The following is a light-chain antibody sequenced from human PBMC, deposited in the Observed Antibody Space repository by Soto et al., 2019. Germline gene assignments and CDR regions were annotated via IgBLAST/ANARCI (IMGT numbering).Light chain of an antibody. CDR3: QHYDISSRT. CDR2: AAS. Sequence: ELELTQSPGTLSLSPGERATLSCRAIRGVSSVYLAWYQQKPGQAPRPLIYAASNRSTGIPVRFSGSGFGTDFTLTISRLEPEDFAVYYCQHYDISSRTFGQGTKVEI. CDR1: RGVSSVY. V-gene: IGKV3-20*01. J-gene: IGKJ1*01.